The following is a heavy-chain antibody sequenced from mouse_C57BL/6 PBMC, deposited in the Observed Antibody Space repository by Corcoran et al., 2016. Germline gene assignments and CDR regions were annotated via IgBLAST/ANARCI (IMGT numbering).Heavy chain of an antibody. Sequence: QIQLVQSGPELKKPGETVKISCKASGYTFTTYGMSWVKQAPGKGLKWMGWKNTYSGVPTYADDFKGRFAFSLETSASTAYLQINNLKNEDTATYFCARWYYGSSYYYAMDYWGQGTSVTVSS. CDR2: KNTYSGVP. CDR1: GYTFTTYG. CDR3: ARWYYGSSYYYAMDY. J-gene: IGHJ4*01. D-gene: IGHD1-1*01. V-gene: IGHV9-3*01.